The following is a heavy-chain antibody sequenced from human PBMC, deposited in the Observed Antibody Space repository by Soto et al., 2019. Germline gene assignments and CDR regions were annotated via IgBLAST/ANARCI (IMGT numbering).Heavy chain of an antibody. V-gene: IGHV4-39*01. D-gene: IGHD2-21*01. Sequence: PSETLSLTCTVTGDSISSRSYYLGWIRQPPGKGLEWIGSIYYSGSTYNNPSLRSRVSMSIDTSKDQFSLKLKPVNAADTALYFCSRQRTSVVNSLYLDVWGPGSLVPVSS. CDR2: IYYSGST. CDR3: SRQRTSVVNSLYLDV. CDR1: GDSISSRSYY. J-gene: IGHJ4*03.